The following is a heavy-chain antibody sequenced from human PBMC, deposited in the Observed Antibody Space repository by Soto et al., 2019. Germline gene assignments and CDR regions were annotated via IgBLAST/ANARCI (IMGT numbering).Heavy chain of an antibody. CDR1: GFTVSSNY. D-gene: IGHD3-10*01. V-gene: IGHV3-66*01. Sequence: GGSLRLSCAASGFTVSSNYMSWVRQAPGKGLEWVSVIYSGGGTYYADSVKGRFTISRDNSKNTPYLQMNSLRAEDTAVYYCARVRYYYGSGSYYFDYWGQGTLVTVSS. CDR3: ARVRYYYGSGSYYFDY. J-gene: IGHJ4*02. CDR2: IYSGGGT.